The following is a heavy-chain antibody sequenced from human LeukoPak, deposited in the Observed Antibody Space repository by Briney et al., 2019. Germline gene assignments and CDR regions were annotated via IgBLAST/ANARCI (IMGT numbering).Heavy chain of an antibody. CDR1: GYSFTSYW. Sequence: GESLKISCKGSGYSFTSYWIGWVRQMPGKGLEWMGIIYPGDSDTRYSPSLQGQVTISADKSISTAYLQWSSLKASDTAMYYCARLARDGYSGVPFDYWGQGTLVTVSS. V-gene: IGHV5-51*01. D-gene: IGHD5-24*01. CDR2: IYPGDSDT. CDR3: ARLARDGYSGVPFDY. J-gene: IGHJ4*02.